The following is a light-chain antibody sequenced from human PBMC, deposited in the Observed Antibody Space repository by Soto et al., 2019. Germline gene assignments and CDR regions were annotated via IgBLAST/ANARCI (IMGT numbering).Light chain of an antibody. J-gene: IGKJ5*01. CDR1: QSVTSY. Sequence: EFVLTQSPSTLPLSTGERATLSCRASQSVTSYLAWYQQKPGQAPRLLIYDASNRATGIPARFSGSGSGTDFTLTISSLEPEDFAVYYCQQRSNWPPITFGQGTRLEIK. CDR2: DAS. V-gene: IGKV3-11*01. CDR3: QQRSNWPPIT.